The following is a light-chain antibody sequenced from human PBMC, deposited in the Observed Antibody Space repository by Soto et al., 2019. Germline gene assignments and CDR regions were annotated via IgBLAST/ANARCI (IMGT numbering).Light chain of an antibody. CDR3: QQCNTWPWT. CDR1: QSFSSN. J-gene: IGKJ1*01. Sequence: EIVLTQSPGTLSLSPGERATLSCRASQSFSSNLAWYQQKPGQAPRLLIYGASTRATGIPARFSGSGSGTDFTLIISSLEPEDFAFYYCQQCNTWPWTFGQGTKVDIK. V-gene: IGKV3-15*01. CDR2: GAS.